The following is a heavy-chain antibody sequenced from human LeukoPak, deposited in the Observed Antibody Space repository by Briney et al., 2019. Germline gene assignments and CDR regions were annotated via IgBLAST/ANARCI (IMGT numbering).Heavy chain of an antibody. D-gene: IGHD1-26*01. CDR2: IYYSEST. CDR3: ARSGSYSGPYVY. CDR1: GGSISSSSYY. Sequence: PSETLSLTCTVSGGSISSSSYYWGWIRQPPGKGLEWIGNIYYSESTYYNPSLKSRVTISVDTSKNQFSLKLSSVTAADTAVYYCARSGSYSGPYVYWGQGTVVTVSS. V-gene: IGHV4-39*07. J-gene: IGHJ4*02.